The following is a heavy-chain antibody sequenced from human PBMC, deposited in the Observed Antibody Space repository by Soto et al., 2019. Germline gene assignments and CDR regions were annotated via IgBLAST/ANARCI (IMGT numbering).Heavy chain of an antibody. J-gene: IGHJ5*02. Sequence: PSETLSLTCAVSGGSISSGGYSWSWIRQLPGKGLEWIGYIYHSGSTYYNPSLKSRVTISVDRSKNQFSLKLSSVTAADTAVYYCARDYSSWFDPWGQGTLVTV. CDR3: ARDYSSWFDP. D-gene: IGHD4-4*01. V-gene: IGHV4-30-2*01. CDR1: GGSISSGGYS. CDR2: IYHSGST.